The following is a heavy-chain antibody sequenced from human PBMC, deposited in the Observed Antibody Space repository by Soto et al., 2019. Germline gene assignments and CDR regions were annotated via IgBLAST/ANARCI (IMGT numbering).Heavy chain of an antibody. CDR3: ARSYSGNSPPPFAPFDY. CDR2: ISYDGSNK. Sequence: GGSLRLSCAASGFTFSSYAMHWVRQAPGKGLEWVAVISYDGSNKYYADSVKGRLTISRDNAKNSLYLQMNSLRAEDTAVYYCARSYSGNSPPPFAPFDYWGQGTLVTVSS. J-gene: IGHJ4*02. V-gene: IGHV3-30-3*01. CDR1: GFTFSSYA. D-gene: IGHD1-26*01.